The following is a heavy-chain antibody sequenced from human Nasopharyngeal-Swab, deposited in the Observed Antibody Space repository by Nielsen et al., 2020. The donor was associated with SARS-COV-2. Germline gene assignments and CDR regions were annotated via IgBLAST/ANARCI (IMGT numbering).Heavy chain of an antibody. D-gene: IGHD3-9*01. CDR1: GGSISSSSYY. CDR2: IYYSGST. CDR3: ATTGVIITYYDILTGYFDFDY. Sequence: SETLSLTCTVSGGSISSSSYYWGWIRQPPGKGLEWIGSIYYSGSTYYNPSLKSRVTISVDTSKNQFSLKLSSVTAADTAVCYCATTGVIITYYDILTGYFDFDYWGQGTLVTVSS. J-gene: IGHJ4*02. V-gene: IGHV4-39*01.